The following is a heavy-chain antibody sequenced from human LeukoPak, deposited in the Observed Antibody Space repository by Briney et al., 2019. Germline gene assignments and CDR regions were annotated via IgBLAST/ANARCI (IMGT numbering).Heavy chain of an antibody. CDR3: ARGGTAVIAPYAFDI. Sequence: PSETLSLTCTVSGGSISSYYWSWIRQPPGKGPEWIGHIYYSGSTNCNPSVKSRVAMSVDTSKKQFSLKLSSLTAADTAVYYCARGGTAVIAPYAFDIWGQGTMVTVSS. D-gene: IGHD4-23*01. CDR2: IYYSGST. CDR1: GGSISSYY. V-gene: IGHV4-59*01. J-gene: IGHJ3*02.